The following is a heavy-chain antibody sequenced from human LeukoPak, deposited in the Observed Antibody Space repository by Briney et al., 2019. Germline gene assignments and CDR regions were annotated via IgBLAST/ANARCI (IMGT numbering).Heavy chain of an antibody. J-gene: IGHJ4*02. Sequence: SETLSLTCTDSGGSLSSYYWSWIRQPPGKGLEWIGYIYYSGSTNYDPSLKSRAAISVDTFKKQFSLKLSSVTAADTAVYYCARDRSLGEQVAFDYWGQGNLVTVSS. CDR2: IYYSGST. D-gene: IGHD3-3*02. CDR1: GGSLSSYY. V-gene: IGHV4-59*01. CDR3: ARDRSLGEQVAFDY.